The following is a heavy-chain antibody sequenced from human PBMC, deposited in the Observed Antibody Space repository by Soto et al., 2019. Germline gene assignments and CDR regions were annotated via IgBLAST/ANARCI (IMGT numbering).Heavy chain of an antibody. CDR1: GYTFTSYG. Sequence: QVQLVQSGAEVKKPGASVKVSCKASGYTFTSYGISWVRQAPGQGLEWMGWISAYNGNTNYAQKLQGRVTMTTDTPTSTAXXXXXXLRSDDTAVXXXASFSIAATDPYGMDVWGQGTTVTV. V-gene: IGHV1-18*01. D-gene: IGHD6-13*01. CDR3: ASFSIAATDPYGMDV. J-gene: IGHJ6*02. CDR2: ISAYNGNT.